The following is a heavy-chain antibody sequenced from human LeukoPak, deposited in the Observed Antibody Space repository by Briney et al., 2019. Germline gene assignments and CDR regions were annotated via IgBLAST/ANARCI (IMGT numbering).Heavy chain of an antibody. V-gene: IGHV1-18*01. CDR2: ISAYNGNT. Sequence: ASVKVSCKASGYTFTSYGISWVRQAPGQGLEWMGWISAYNGNTNYAQNFQGRVTMTTDKSTRTAFLELRSLRPDDTAVYYCAREEYHLVSLDPWGQGTLVTVSS. D-gene: IGHD2-2*01. CDR3: AREEYHLVSLDP. J-gene: IGHJ5*02. CDR1: GYTFTSYG.